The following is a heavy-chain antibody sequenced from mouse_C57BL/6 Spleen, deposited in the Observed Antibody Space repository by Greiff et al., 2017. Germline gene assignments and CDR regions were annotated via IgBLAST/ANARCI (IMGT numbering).Heavy chain of an antibody. Sequence: QVQLQQPGAELVKPGASVKMSCKASGYTFTSYWITWVKQRPGQGLEWIGDIYPGSGSTNYNEKFKSKATLTVDTSSSTAYMQLSSLTSEDSAVYYCAIIYDGNYYAMDYWGQGTSVSVSS. J-gene: IGHJ4*01. D-gene: IGHD2-1*01. V-gene: IGHV1-55*01. CDR3: AIIYDGNYYAMDY. CDR2: IYPGSGST. CDR1: GYTFTSYW.